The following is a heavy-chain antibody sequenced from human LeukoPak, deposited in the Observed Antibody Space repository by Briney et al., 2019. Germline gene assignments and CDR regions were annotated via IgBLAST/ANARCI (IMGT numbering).Heavy chain of an antibody. V-gene: IGHV4-31*03. CDR2: IYYSGST. J-gene: IGHJ6*02. CDR1: GGSISSGGYY. D-gene: IGHD5-18*01. CDR3: ARFRDTAMVRSSYYYYGMDV. Sequence: SQTLSLTCPVSGGSISSGGYYWSWIRQHPGKGLEWIGYIYYSGSTYYNPSLKSRVTISVDTSKNQFSLKLSSVTAADTAVYYCARFRDTAMVRSSYYYYGMDVWGQGTTVTVSS.